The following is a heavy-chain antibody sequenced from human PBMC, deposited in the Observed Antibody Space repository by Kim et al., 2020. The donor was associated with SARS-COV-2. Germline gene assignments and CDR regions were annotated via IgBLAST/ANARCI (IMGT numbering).Heavy chain of an antibody. CDR3: AKEGRDYGDYVYFDS. Sequence: DSGRGRFTISRDTSKNTLYLQMNSLRAEDTAVYYCAKEGRDYGDYVYFDSWGQGTLVTASS. D-gene: IGHD4-17*01. J-gene: IGHJ4*02. V-gene: IGHV3-30*02.